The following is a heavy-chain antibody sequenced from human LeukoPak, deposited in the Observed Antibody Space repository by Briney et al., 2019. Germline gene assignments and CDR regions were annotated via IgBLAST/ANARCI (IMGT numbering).Heavy chain of an antibody. Sequence: SETLSLTCTVSGGSISSYYWSWIRQPPGKGLEWIGYIYYSGSTNYNPSLKSRVTISVDTSKNQFSLKLSSVTAADTGVYYCARVGGLSITMVRGAHDYWGQGTLVTVSS. D-gene: IGHD3-10*01. J-gene: IGHJ4*02. CDR3: ARVGGLSITMVRGAHDY. V-gene: IGHV4-59*01. CDR1: GGSISSYY. CDR2: IYYSGST.